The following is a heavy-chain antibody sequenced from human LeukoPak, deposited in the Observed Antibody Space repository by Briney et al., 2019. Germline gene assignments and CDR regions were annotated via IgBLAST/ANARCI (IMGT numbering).Heavy chain of an antibody. D-gene: IGHD5-12*01. Sequence: GASVKVSCKASGYIFTSYGISWVRQAPGQGLEWMGWISAYNGNTNYAQKLQGRVTMTTDTSTSTAYMELRSLRSDDTAVYYCARDRSIVATITPVDYWGQGTLVTVSS. V-gene: IGHV1-18*01. CDR3: ARDRSIVATITPVDY. CDR2: ISAYNGNT. CDR1: GYIFTSYG. J-gene: IGHJ4*02.